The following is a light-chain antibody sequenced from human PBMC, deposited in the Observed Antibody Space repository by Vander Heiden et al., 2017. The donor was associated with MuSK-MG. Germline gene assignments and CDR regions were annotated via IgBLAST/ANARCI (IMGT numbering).Light chain of an antibody. CDR1: SSNIGSNY. V-gene: IGLV1-47*01. CDR3: AAWDDSLSGRV. Sequence: SLLPQPPSSSGTPGLMVTISCSGSSSNIGSNYVYWYQQLPGTAPKLLIYRNNQRPSGVPDRFSGSKSGTSASLAISGLRSEDEADYYCAAWDDSLSGRVFGGGTKLTVL. J-gene: IGLJ3*02. CDR2: RNN.